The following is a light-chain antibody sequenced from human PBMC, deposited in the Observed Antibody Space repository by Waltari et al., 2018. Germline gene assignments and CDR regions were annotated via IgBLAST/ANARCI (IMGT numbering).Light chain of an antibody. Sequence: EIVLIQSLATLSLSPGERATLSCRASHSVSRYLAWYQQRPGQAPRLLIFDASFRATGIPARFSGSGSETDFTLTISSLEPEDCAVYYCQQRSNWPLTFGGGTKVEIK. J-gene: IGKJ4*01. CDR1: HSVSRY. CDR3: QQRSNWPLT. CDR2: DAS. V-gene: IGKV3-11*01.